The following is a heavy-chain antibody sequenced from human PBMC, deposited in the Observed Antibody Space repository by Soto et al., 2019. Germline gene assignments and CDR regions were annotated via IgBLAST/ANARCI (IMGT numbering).Heavy chain of an antibody. CDR3: ARDEALYYDILTGYYNWDYFDY. CDR2: TYYRSKWYN. CDR1: GDSVSSNSAA. V-gene: IGHV6-1*01. D-gene: IGHD3-9*01. J-gene: IGHJ4*02. Sequence: PSQTLSLTCAISGDSVSSNSAAWNWIRQSSSRGLEWLGRTYYRSKWYNDYAVSVKSRITINPDTSKNQFSLQLNSVTPEDTAVYYCARDEALYYDILTGYYNWDYFDYWGQGTLVTVSS.